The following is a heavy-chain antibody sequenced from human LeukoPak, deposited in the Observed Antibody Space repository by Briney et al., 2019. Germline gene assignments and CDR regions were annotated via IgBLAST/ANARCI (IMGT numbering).Heavy chain of an antibody. V-gene: IGHV3-23*01. Sequence: GGSLRLSCAGSGFPFSSYPISWVRQPPGKGLEWVSAITASGDSTYSADSVKGRFTISRDNSRNTLFLEMSSLRAEDTAVYYCARDEYDILTDYDYWGQGILVTVSS. D-gene: IGHD3-9*01. CDR3: ARDEYDILTDYDY. CDR2: ITASGDST. CDR1: GFPFSSYP. J-gene: IGHJ4*02.